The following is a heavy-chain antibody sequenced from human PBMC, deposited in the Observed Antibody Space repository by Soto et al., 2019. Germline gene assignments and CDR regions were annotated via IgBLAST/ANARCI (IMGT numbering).Heavy chain of an antibody. Sequence: QVQLVQSGAEVKKPGSSVKVSCKASGGTFSSYAISWVRQAPGQGLEWMGGIIPIFGTANYAQKFQGRVTITADESTSTAYMELSSLRSEDTAVYYCARLTVGATKGVHYYYGTDVWGQGTTVTDSS. CDR1: GGTFSSYA. J-gene: IGHJ6*02. CDR2: IIPIFGTA. V-gene: IGHV1-69*01. D-gene: IGHD1-26*01. CDR3: ARLTVGATKGVHYYYGTDV.